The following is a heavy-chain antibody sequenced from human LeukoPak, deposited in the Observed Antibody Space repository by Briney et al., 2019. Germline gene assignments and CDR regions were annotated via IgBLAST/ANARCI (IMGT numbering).Heavy chain of an antibody. CDR3: VKVVSGYSSSWPDY. CDR2: ISSNGGST. Sequence: AGGSLRLSCSASGFTFSSYAMHWVRQAPGKGLEYVPAISSNGGSTYYADSVKGRFTISRDNSKNTLYLQMSSLRAEDTAVYYCVKVVSGYSSSWPDYWGQGTLVTVSS. J-gene: IGHJ4*02. CDR1: GFTFSSYA. V-gene: IGHV3-64D*06. D-gene: IGHD6-13*01.